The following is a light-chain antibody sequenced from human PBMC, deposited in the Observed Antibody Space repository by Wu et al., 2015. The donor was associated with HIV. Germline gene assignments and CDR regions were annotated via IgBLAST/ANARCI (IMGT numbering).Light chain of an antibody. CDR2: DAS. CDR3: HQFNNNPQT. J-gene: IGKJ2*01. V-gene: IGKV1D-13*01. CDR1: QGVNSD. Sequence: QLTQSPSSLSASVGDRVTITCRASQGVNSDIAWYQHKPGKAPYLLIYDASTLKSGVPSRFSGSGSGTDFTLTISSLQPEDFATYYCHQFNNNPQTFGPGPSWRSN.